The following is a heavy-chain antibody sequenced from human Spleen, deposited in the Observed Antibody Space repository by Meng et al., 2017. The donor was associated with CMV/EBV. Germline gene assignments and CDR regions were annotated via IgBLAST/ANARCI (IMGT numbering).Heavy chain of an antibody. J-gene: IGHJ6*02. D-gene: IGHD6-19*01. CDR3: AREVSGWYPNYYHYGMDV. Sequence: GGSLRLSCAASGFTFSSYEINWVRQAPGKGLEWVSYISSSGNTIYYADSVKGRFTISRDNAKNSLYLQMNSLRAEDTAVYYCAREVSGWYPNYYHYGMDVWGQGTTVTVSS. CDR2: ISSSGNTI. CDR1: GFTFSSYE. V-gene: IGHV3-48*03.